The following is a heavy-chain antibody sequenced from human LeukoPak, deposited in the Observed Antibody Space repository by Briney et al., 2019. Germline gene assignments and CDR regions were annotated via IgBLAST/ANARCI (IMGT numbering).Heavy chain of an antibody. CDR1: GGSVSSGSYY. CDR2: IYYSGST. J-gene: IGHJ4*02. Sequence: SETLSLTCTVSGGSVSSGSYYWSWIRQPPGKGLEWIGYIYYSGSTNYNPSLKSRVTISVDTSKNQFSLKLSSVTAADTAVYYCARHNYDSSGEFDYWGQGTLVTVSS. D-gene: IGHD3-22*01. V-gene: IGHV4-61*01. CDR3: ARHNYDSSGEFDY.